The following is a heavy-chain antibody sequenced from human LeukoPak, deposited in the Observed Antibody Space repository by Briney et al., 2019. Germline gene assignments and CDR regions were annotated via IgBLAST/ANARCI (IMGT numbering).Heavy chain of an antibody. CDR2: IYYSGST. J-gene: IGHJ6*02. CDR1: GGSIRSSSDN. V-gene: IGHV4-61*01. CDR3: ARDGMDV. Sequence: PSETLSLTCTVSGGSIRSSSDNWGWIRQPPGKGLEWIGYIYYSGSTNYNPSLKSRVTISVDTSKNQFSLKLSSVTAADTAVYYCARDGMDVWGQGTTVTVSS.